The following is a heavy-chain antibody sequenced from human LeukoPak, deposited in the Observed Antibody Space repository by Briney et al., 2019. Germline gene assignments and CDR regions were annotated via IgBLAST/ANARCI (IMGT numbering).Heavy chain of an antibody. D-gene: IGHD3-22*01. V-gene: IGHV1-18*01. Sequence: ASVKVSCKASGYTFTSYGISWVRQAPGQGLEWMGWISAYNDNTNYAQKLQGRVTMATDTSMSTAYMELRSLRSDDTAVYYCAREERTDSSGYYLNYYYYGMDVWGQGTTVTVSS. CDR3: AREERTDSSGYYLNYYYYGMDV. CDR2: ISAYNDNT. J-gene: IGHJ6*02. CDR1: GYTFTSYG.